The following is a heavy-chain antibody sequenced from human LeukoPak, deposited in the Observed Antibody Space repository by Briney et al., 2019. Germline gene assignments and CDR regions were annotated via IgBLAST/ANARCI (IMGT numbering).Heavy chain of an antibody. CDR2: IRPGNSET. Sequence: GESLKISCKGSGYRFTSYWIGWVRQMPGKGLEWMGIIRPGNSETRYSPSFQGQVTFSVDRSITTAYLQWSSLKASDTAIYYCARQADGDKPGDYWGQGTLVTVSS. V-gene: IGHV5-51*01. CDR3: ARQADGDKPGDY. CDR1: GYRFTSYW. J-gene: IGHJ4*02. D-gene: IGHD5-24*01.